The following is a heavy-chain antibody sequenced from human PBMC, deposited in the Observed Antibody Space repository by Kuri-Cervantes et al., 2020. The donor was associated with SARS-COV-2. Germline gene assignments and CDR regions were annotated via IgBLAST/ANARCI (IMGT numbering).Heavy chain of an antibody. CDR1: GFTFSSYW. Sequence: GESLKISCAASGFTFSSYWMHWVRQAPGKGLVWVSRFNSDGSSTSYADSVKGRFTISRDNAKNTLYLQMNSLRAEDTAVYYCATLDGMDVWGQGTTVTVSS. J-gene: IGHJ6*02. V-gene: IGHV3-74*01. CDR3: ATLDGMDV. CDR2: FNSDGSST.